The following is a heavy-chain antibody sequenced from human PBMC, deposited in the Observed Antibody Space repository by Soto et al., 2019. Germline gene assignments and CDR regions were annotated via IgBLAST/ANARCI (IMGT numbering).Heavy chain of an antibody. J-gene: IGHJ4*02. V-gene: IGHV4-61*01. CDR2: IYYSGST. D-gene: IGHD6-19*01. Sequence: SETLSLTCTVSGGSVNSARYYWSWIRQPPGKGLEWIAYIYYSGSTKYNSSLKSRVTISVDTSKNQFSLKLTSVTAADTAVCYSVRVGVAVTGIDYWGPGTLVTVSS. CDR3: VRVGVAVTGIDY. CDR1: GGSVNSARYY.